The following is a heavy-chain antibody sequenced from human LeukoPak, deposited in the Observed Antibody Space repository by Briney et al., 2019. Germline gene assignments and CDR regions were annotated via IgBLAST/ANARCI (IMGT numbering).Heavy chain of an antibody. Sequence: GGSLRLSCAASGFTFSSYSMNWVRQAPGKGLEWVSYISSTGSTIYYADSVKGRFTISRDNSKNTLFLQMNSLTADDTAAYYCARYWGDLDYWGQGTLVTVSS. J-gene: IGHJ4*02. CDR1: GFTFSSYS. CDR3: ARYWGDLDY. CDR2: ISSTGSTI. V-gene: IGHV3-48*01. D-gene: IGHD7-27*01.